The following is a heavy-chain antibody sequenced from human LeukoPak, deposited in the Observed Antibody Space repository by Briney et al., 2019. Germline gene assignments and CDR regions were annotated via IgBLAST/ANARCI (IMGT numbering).Heavy chain of an antibody. CDR1: GVTVSTNY. J-gene: IGHJ5*02. CDR2: IYADGGGGGT. D-gene: IGHD5-12*01. Sequence: GGSLRLSCAVSGVTVSTNYMGWVRQAPGKGLEWVSVIYADGGGGGTYYADSAKGRFTISRDNSRNTLYLQMSNLRADDPAMYYCSRDRSRGYSFTWGQGTLVTVS. CDR3: SRDRSRGYSFT. V-gene: IGHV3-53*01.